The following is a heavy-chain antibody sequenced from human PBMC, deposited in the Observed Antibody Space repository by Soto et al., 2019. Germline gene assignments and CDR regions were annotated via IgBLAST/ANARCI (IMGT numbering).Heavy chain of an antibody. CDR1: GFTFSSYW. D-gene: IGHD1-26*01. V-gene: IGHV3-74*01. CDR2: INSDGSST. J-gene: IGHJ3*02. Sequence: GGSLRLSCAASGFTFSSYWMHWVRQAPGKGLVWVSRINSDGSSTSYADSVKGRFTISRDNAKNTLYLQMNSLRAEDTAVYYCARESGGSYEALDIWDQGTMVTVSS. CDR3: ARESGGSYEALDI.